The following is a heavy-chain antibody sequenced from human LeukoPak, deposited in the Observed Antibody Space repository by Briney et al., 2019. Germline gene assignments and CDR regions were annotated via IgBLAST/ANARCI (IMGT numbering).Heavy chain of an antibody. CDR2: ISSSGSTI. CDR3: ARDADPGIAVADLDY. Sequence: GGSLRLSRAASGFTFSSYEMNWVRQAPGKGLEWVSYISSSGSTIYYADSVKGRLTISRDNAKNSLYLQMNSLRAEDTAVYYCARDADPGIAVADLDYWGQGTLVTVSS. J-gene: IGHJ4*02. V-gene: IGHV3-48*03. CDR1: GFTFSSYE. D-gene: IGHD6-19*01.